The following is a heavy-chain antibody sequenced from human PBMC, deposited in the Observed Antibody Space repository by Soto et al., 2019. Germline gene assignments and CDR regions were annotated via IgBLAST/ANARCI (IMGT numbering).Heavy chain of an antibody. D-gene: IGHD4-17*01. J-gene: IGHJ6*01. Sequence: QVQLVQYGAEVKKPGASVKVSCKASGYTFTSYGISWVRQAHGQGLEWMGWISAYKGNKNYAQKLQSKLNMTTETATMKAEMEMRSLSSDDAAAYQCARYTVYYG. CDR1: GYTFTSYG. V-gene: IGHV1-18*01. CDR3: ARYTVYYG. CDR2: ISAYKGNK.